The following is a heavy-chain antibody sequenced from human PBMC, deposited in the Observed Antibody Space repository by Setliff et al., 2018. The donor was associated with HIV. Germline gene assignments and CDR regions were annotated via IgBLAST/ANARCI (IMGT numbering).Heavy chain of an antibody. D-gene: IGHD6-25*01. CDR3: AKDRERLSNYYFDC. Sequence: GGSLRLSCAASGFTFRSYAMSWVRQAPGKGLEWVSVIYSDGSSTYYADFVKGRFTISRDNSKNTLYLQIDSLKLEDTAIYYCAKDRERLSNYYFDCWGQGTLVTVSS. CDR2: IYSDGSST. V-gene: IGHV3-23*03. CDR1: GFTFRSYA. J-gene: IGHJ4*02.